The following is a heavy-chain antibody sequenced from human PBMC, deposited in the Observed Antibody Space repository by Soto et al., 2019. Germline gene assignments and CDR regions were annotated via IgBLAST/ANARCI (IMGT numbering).Heavy chain of an antibody. CDR2: ISYDGSNK. CDR3: HSIGLGYCTNGVCYTGIDY. J-gene: IGHJ4*02. V-gene: IGHV3-30*03. CDR1: GFTFSSYG. Sequence: GGSLRLSCAASGFTFSSYGMHWVRQAPGKGLEWVAVISYDGSNKYYADSVKGRFTISRDNSKNTLYLQMNSLRAEDTDVYYCHSIGLGYCTNGVCYTGIDYWGQGTLVTVSS. D-gene: IGHD2-8*01.